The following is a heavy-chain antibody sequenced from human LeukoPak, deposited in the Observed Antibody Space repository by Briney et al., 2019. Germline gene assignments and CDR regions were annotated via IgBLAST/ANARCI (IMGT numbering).Heavy chain of an antibody. CDR2: ISGGGGST. CDR1: GFTFSSYG. J-gene: IGHJ4*02. CDR3: ARRAGAYSHPYDY. Sequence: PGGSLRLSCAASGFTFSSYGMSWVRQAPGKGLEWVSAISGGGGSTYYADSVKGRFTISGDNSKNTLYLQMNSLRAEDTAVYYCARRAGAYSHPYDYWGQGTLVTVSS. D-gene: IGHD4/OR15-4a*01. V-gene: IGHV3-23*01.